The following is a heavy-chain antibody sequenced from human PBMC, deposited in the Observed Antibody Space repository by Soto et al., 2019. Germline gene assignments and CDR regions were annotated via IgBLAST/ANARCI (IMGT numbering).Heavy chain of an antibody. CDR1: GFTFSSYG. CDR2: ISYDGSNK. CDR3: AKDRHVVIAAAGTFDY. V-gene: IGHV3-30*18. D-gene: IGHD6-13*01. J-gene: IGHJ4*02. Sequence: QVQLVESGGGVVQPGRSLRLSCAASGFTFSSYGMHWVRQAPGKGLEWVAVISYDGSNKYYADSVKGRFTISRDNSKNTMYLQMNSLRAEDTAVYYCAKDRHVVIAAAGTFDYWGQGTLVTVSS.